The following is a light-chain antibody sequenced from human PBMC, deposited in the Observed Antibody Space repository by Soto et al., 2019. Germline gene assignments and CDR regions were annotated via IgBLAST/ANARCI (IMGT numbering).Light chain of an antibody. CDR1: QSIGRL. CDR3: QQCDMGWT. CDR2: DAS. J-gene: IGKJ1*01. Sequence: DIHMSPPPSNRPAYASARVYIAFRASQSIGRLLAWYQHQPGKAPKLLIYDASTLESGVPSRFSGTGSGTEFTFSSTSLQPEDFGTDYCQQCDMGWTIGQGTKVDIK. V-gene: IGKV1-5*01.